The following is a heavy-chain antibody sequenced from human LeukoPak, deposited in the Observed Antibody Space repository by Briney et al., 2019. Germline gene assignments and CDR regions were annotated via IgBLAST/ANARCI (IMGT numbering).Heavy chain of an antibody. J-gene: IGHJ5*02. CDR3: ARHARGYSHGAWFDP. Sequence: SETLSLTCSVSGGSISGYYWSWVRHSPGKRLEWIGFMSSSGTTTYNPTLKSRVTISVDPAKSHFSLKLMSVTAADTAKYYCARHARGYSHGAWFDPWGQGTMVTVSS. D-gene: IGHD5-12*01. V-gene: IGHV4-4*08. CDR1: GGSISGYY. CDR2: MSSSGTT.